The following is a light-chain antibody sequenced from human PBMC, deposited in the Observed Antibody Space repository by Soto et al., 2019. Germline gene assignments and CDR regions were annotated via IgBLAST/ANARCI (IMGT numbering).Light chain of an antibody. Sequence: DIQMTQSPSSLSASVGDRVSFSCQASEDIGIYLNWYHQKEGEAPKLLIYAASNLETGVPLRFRGSGSRTHFTFTISSLQPDDFGTYFCQQCQSLPLTFGGGT. J-gene: IGKJ4*01. CDR1: EDIGIY. CDR3: QQCQSLPLT. CDR2: AAS. V-gene: IGKV1-33*01.